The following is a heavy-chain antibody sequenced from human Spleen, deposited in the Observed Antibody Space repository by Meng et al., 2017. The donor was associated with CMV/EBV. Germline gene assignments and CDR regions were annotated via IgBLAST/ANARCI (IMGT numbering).Heavy chain of an antibody. V-gene: IGHV3-30*04. J-gene: IGHJ4*02. D-gene: IGHD1-1*01. Sequence: GGSLRLSCVVSGFTFSNYAMHWVRQAPGKGLEWVAVISFDGTEIRYADSVKGRFTISRDNSEDTLYMRMDSLTAEDTAIYYYARETTTLPDYWGQGTLVTVSS. CDR3: ARETTTLPDY. CDR2: ISFDGTEI. CDR1: GFTFSNYA.